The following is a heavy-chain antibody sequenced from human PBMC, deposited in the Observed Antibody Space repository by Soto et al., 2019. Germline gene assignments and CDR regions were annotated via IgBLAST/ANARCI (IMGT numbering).Heavy chain of an antibody. V-gene: IGHV3-23*01. J-gene: IGHJ4*02. CDR2: ITGSADNT. D-gene: IGHD6-25*01. CDR1: VFIFRSYA. Sequence: GSLRLSCAASVFIFRSYAMTWVLHAPGKGLEWVSVITGSADNTYYADSVKGRFTISRDNSKNTLYLQMNGLRAADTAIYYCAKTGPAHADYIDYWGQGTLVTVSS. CDR3: AKTGPAHADYIDY.